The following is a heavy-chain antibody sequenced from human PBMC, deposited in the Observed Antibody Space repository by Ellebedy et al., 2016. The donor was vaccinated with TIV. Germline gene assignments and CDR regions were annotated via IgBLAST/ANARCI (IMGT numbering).Heavy chain of an antibody. CDR3: ARRKIEVPASGTSDWYFDL. D-gene: IGHD2/OR15-2a*01. V-gene: IGHV3-11*01. J-gene: IGHJ2*01. CDR1: EFTFSDFY. Sequence: GGSLRLSXAASEFTFSDFYMSWIRQAPGRGLEWVSYISNSGSSISSADSVKGRFTISRDNAKNSLYLQMNSLRAEDTAIYYCARRKIEVPASGTSDWYFDLWGRGTLVTVSS. CDR2: ISNSGSSI.